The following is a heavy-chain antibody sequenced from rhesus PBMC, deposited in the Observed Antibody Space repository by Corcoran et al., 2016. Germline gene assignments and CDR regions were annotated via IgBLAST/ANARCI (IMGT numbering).Heavy chain of an antibody. CDR1: GGSISGYYY. V-gene: IGHV4-73*01. CDR3: ARGSSHFDY. D-gene: IGHD1-44*02. Sequence: QVQLQQWGEGLVKPSETLSLPCAVYGGSISGYYYWSWIRQPPGKGLEWIGYIYGNSASTNYNPSRKHRVTISKDTSKNQFSLKLSSVTAADTAVYYCARGSSHFDYWGQGVLVTVSS. J-gene: IGHJ4*01. CDR2: IYGNSAST.